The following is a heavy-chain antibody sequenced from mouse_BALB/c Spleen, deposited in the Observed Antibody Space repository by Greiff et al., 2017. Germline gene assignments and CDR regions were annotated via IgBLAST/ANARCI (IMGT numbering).Heavy chain of an antibody. J-gene: IGHJ3*01. V-gene: IGHV5-12-1*01. CDR1: GFAFSSYD. CDR2: ISSGGGST. CDR3: ARQNGDAY. D-gene: IGHD4-1*01. Sequence: EVQRVESGGGLVKPGGSLKLSCEASGFAFSSYDMSWVRQTPEKRLAWVAYISSGGGSTYYPDTVKGRFTISRDNAQNTLYLQMSSLKSEDTAMYYCARQNGDAYWGQGTLVTVSA.